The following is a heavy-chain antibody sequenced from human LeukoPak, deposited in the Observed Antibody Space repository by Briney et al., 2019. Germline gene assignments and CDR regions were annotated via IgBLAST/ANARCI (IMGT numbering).Heavy chain of an antibody. CDR1: GFTFSSYA. Sequence: GGSLRLSCAASGFTFSSYAMSWVRQAPGKGLERVSAISGSGGSTYYADSVKGRFTISRDNSKNTLYLQMNSLRAEDTAVYYCAKRGVWFGELLPFDPWGQGTLVTVSS. J-gene: IGHJ5*02. CDR2: ISGSGGST. CDR3: AKRGVWFGELLPFDP. V-gene: IGHV3-23*01. D-gene: IGHD3-10*01.